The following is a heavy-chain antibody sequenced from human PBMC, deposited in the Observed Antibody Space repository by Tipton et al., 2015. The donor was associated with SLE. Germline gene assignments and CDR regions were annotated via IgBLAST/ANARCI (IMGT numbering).Heavy chain of an antibody. D-gene: IGHD4-17*01. J-gene: IGHJ4*02. V-gene: IGHV4-59*11. CDR3: ARGPHGSYGFDY. CDR1: GGSISSHY. Sequence: TLSLTCTVSGGSISSHYWSWIRQPPGKGLEWISYIYYSGSTDYNPSPKSRVTISVDTSKNQFSLKLSSVTAPDTAVYYCARGPHGSYGFDYWGQGTLVTVSS. CDR2: IYYSGST.